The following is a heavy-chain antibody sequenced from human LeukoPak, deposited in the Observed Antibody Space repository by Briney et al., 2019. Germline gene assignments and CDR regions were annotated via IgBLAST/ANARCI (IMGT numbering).Heavy chain of an antibody. J-gene: IGHJ3*02. CDR2: ISGSGGST. Sequence: PGGSLRLSCAASGFTLSSYAMSWVRQAPGKGLEWVSAISGSGGSTYYADSVKGRFTISRDNSKNTLYLQMNSLRAEDTAVYYCAKLAPITMIVVYPDAFDIWGQGTMVTVSS. D-gene: IGHD3-22*01. CDR3: AKLAPITMIVVYPDAFDI. CDR1: GFTLSSYA. V-gene: IGHV3-23*01.